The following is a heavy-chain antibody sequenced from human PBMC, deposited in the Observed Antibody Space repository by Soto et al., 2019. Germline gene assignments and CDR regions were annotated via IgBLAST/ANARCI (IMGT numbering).Heavy chain of an antibody. CDR2: TYYRSKWSN. V-gene: IGHV6-1*01. CDR3: ARGRHSGFDY. CDR1: GDSVFTNGVA. J-gene: IGHJ4*02. D-gene: IGHD1-26*01. Sequence: QVQLQQSGPGLVKPSQTLSLTCTISGDSVFTNGVAWNWLRQSPSRGLEWLGRTYYRSKWSNDYAVSVKSRITINLDTSKNQFSLQLNSVTPEDTAVYYCARGRHSGFDYWGQGTLVTVSS.